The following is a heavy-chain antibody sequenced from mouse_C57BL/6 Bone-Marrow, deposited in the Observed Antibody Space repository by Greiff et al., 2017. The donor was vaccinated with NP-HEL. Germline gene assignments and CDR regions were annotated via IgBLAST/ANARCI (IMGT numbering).Heavy chain of an antibody. D-gene: IGHD1-1*01. Sequence: EVKLVESGGGLVKPGGSLKLSCAASGFTFSSYAMSWVRQTPEKRLEWVATISDGGSYTYYPDNVKGRFTISRDNAENNLYLQMSHLKSEDTAMYYCARDGPFYYGSSHWYFDVWGTGTTVTVSS. CDR1: GFTFSSYA. CDR3: ARDGPFYYGSSHWYFDV. V-gene: IGHV5-4*01. CDR2: ISDGGSYT. J-gene: IGHJ1*03.